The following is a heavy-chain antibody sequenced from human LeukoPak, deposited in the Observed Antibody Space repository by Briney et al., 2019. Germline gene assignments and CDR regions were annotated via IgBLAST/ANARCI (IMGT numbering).Heavy chain of an antibody. CDR2: IYHSGST. V-gene: IGHV4-38-2*01. CDR3: ARLPRVVVAGPFDY. J-gene: IGHJ4*02. Sequence: PSETLSLTCAVSGYSISSGYYWGWIRQPPGKGLEWIGCIYHSGSTCYNPSLKSRVTISVDTSKNQFSLKLSSVTAADTAVYYCARLPRVVVAGPFDYWGQGTLVTVSS. D-gene: IGHD6-19*01. CDR1: GYSISSGYY.